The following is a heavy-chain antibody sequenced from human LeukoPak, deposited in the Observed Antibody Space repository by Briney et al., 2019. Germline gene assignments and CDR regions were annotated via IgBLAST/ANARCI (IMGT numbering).Heavy chain of an antibody. CDR2: IIPILGIA. D-gene: IGHD6-13*01. V-gene: IGHV1-69*04. Sequence: ASVKVSCKASGGTFSSYAISWVRQAPGQGLEWMGRIIPILGIANYAQKFQGRVTITADKSTSTAYMELSSLRSEDTAVYYCARGIAAAGAPDDYWGQGTLVTVSS. J-gene: IGHJ4*02. CDR1: GGTFSSYA. CDR3: ARGIAAAGAPDDY.